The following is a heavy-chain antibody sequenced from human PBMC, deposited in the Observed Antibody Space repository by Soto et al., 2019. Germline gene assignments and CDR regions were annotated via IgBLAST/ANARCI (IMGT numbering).Heavy chain of an antibody. J-gene: IGHJ5*02. CDR1: GWSFSGYY. CDR3: ARGVPRNYYDSSGYQTP. D-gene: IGHD3-22*01. Sequence: SETLSLTCAFYGWSFSGYYWSWIRQPPGKGLEWIGEINHSGSTNYNPSLKSRVTISVDTSKNQFSLKLSSVTAADTAVHYCARGVPRNYYDSSGYQTPWGQGTLVTVSS. CDR2: INHSGST. V-gene: IGHV4-34*01.